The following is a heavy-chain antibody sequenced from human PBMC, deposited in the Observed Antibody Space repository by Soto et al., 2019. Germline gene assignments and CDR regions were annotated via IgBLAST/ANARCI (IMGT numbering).Heavy chain of an antibody. CDR1: GGTFSSYG. J-gene: IGHJ6*02. V-gene: IGHV1-69*12. CDR2: IIPIIGTA. CDR3: ARPTYYDFWSGYQTGYYYYGMDV. Sequence: QVQLVQSGAEVKKPGSSVNVSCKASGGTFSSYGISWVRQAPGQGLEWMEGIIPIIGTANYAQKFQGRVTITADESTSTAYMELSSLRSEDTAVYYCARPTYYDFWSGYQTGYYYYGMDVWGQGTTVTVSS. D-gene: IGHD3-3*01.